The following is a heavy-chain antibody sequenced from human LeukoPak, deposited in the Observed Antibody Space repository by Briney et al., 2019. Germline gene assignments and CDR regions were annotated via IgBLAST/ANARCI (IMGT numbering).Heavy chain of an antibody. V-gene: IGHV3-23*01. CDR3: AKDLSSPGYFFDY. CDR1: GFTFSSYA. J-gene: IGHJ4*02. D-gene: IGHD6-6*01. CDR2: ISGSGGRT. Sequence: GGSLRLSCAASGFTFSSYAMSWVRQTPGKGLEWVSGISGSGGRTYYADYADSVKGRFTISRDNSKSTLYLQMNSLRAEDTAVCYCAKDLSSPGYFFDYWGQGTLVSVSS.